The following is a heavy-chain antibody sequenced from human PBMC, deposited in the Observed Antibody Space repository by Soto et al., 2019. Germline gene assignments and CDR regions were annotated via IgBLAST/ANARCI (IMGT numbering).Heavy chain of an antibody. Sequence: QVQLQQSGPGLVKPSQTLSLTCAISGDSVSSNSAAWHWIRQSPSRGLEWLGRTYYRSKWYNDFAGPVQSRTTVHPDRSRNHCSLQLNSVTPGDTAVYYCAGEVYGGSGGMDYWGQGPLVTVST. D-gene: IGHD4-17*01. J-gene: IGHJ4*01. CDR3: AGEVYGGSGGMDY. CDR2: TYYRSKWYN. V-gene: IGHV6-1*01. CDR1: GDSVSSNSAA.